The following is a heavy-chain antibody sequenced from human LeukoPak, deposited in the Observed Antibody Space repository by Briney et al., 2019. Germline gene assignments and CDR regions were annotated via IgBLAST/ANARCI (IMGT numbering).Heavy chain of an antibody. V-gene: IGHV5-51*01. CDR2: IYPADSDT. CDR3: ARAIAAADLSFFFGGDV. CDR1: GYSFTSYW. D-gene: IGHD6-25*01. Sequence: GESLKISCKGSGYSFTSYWIVWVRQMPGKGLEWMGIIYPADSDTRYSPSFQGQVTISADQSISTAYLQWSSLKASDTAMYYCARAIAAADLSFFFGGDVWGQGTSVTVSS. J-gene: IGHJ6*02.